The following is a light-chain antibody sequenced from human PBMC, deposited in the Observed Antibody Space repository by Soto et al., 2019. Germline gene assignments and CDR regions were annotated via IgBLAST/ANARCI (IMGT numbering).Light chain of an antibody. CDR2: GAS. Sequence: EIVLTQSPGTLSLSPGERATLSCRASQSVSRNYLAWYQQKPGQAPRLLIYGASSRATGIPDRFSGSGSGTDFTLTIARLEPEDFAVYYCQQYGASPRTFGQGTKVGIK. CDR1: QSVSRNY. CDR3: QQYGASPRT. V-gene: IGKV3-20*01. J-gene: IGKJ1*01.